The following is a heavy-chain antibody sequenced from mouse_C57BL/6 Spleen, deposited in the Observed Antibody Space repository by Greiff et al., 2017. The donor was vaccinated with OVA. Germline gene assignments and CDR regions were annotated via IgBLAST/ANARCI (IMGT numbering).Heavy chain of an antibody. J-gene: IGHJ4*01. D-gene: IGHD1-1*01. CDR3: ATVVAVDYAMDY. CDR1: GFNIKNTY. V-gene: IGHV14-3*01. Sequence: VHVKQSVAELVRPGASVKLSCTASGFNIKNTYMHWVKQRPEQGLEWIGRIDPATGNTKYAPQFQGKATITADTSSNTAYLQLSSLTSEDTAIYYCATVVAVDYAMDYWGQGTSVTVSS. CDR2: IDPATGNT.